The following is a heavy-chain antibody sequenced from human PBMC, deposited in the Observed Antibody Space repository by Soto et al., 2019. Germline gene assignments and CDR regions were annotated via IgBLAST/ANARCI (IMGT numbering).Heavy chain of an antibody. CDR1: GYTFADYG. D-gene: IGHD2-15*01. CDR3: ARCYCTVGSCYTCWHFDL. V-gene: IGHV1-18*01. J-gene: IGHJ2*01. CDR2: IGPYNGNT. Sequence: QAQLVQSGAEVKKPGASVKVSCQAGGYTFADYGISWVRQAPGQGLEWVGWIGPYNGNTNYAQNLQDRVTTTTDTSTNTAYMELRSLRSDDTALYYCARCYCTVGSCYTCWHFDLWGRGILLTVSS.